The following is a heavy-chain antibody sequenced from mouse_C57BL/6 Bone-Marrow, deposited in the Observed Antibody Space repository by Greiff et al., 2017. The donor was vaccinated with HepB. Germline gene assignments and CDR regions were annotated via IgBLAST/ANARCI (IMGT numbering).Heavy chain of an antibody. J-gene: IGHJ2*01. D-gene: IGHD1-1*01. CDR1: GYTFTDYY. V-gene: IGHV1-75*01. CDR3: ARRNHYYGSSYDY. CDR2: IFPGSGST. Sequence: VQGVESGPELVKPGASVKISCKASGYTFTDYYINWVKQRPGQGLEWIGWIFPGSGSTYYNEKFKGKATLTVDKSSSTAYMLLSSLTSEDSAVYFCARRNHYYGSSYDYWGQGTTLTVSS.